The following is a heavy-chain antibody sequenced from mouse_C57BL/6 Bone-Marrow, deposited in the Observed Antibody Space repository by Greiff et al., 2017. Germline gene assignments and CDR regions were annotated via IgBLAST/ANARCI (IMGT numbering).Heavy chain of an antibody. CDR3: AWIYMDY. Sequence: QVQLQQSGPELVKPGASVKLSCTASGYTFKSYDINWVKQRPGQGLEWIGWIYPRDGSTKYTEKFKGKATLTVDTSSSTAYMELHSLTSEDSAVYFCAWIYMDYWGQGTSVTVSS. V-gene: IGHV1-85*01. D-gene: IGHD1-3*01. CDR1: GYTFKSYD. J-gene: IGHJ4*01. CDR2: IYPRDGST.